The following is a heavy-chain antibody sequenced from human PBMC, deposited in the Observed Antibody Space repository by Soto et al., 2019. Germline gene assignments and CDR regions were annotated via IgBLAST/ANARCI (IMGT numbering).Heavy chain of an antibody. CDR2: ISYDGSNK. CDR1: GFTFSSYA. J-gene: IGHJ4*02. CDR3: ASWSSSVVVLDY. V-gene: IGHV3-30-3*01. Sequence: QVQLVESGGGVVQPGRSLRLSCAASGFTFSSYAMHWVRQAPGKGLEWVAVISYDGSNKYYADSVKGRFTISRDNSKNTLYLQMNSLRAEDTAVYYCASWSSSVVVLDYWGQGTLVTVSS. D-gene: IGHD6-6*01.